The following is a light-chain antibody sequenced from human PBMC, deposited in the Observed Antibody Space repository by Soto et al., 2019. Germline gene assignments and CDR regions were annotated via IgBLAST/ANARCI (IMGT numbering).Light chain of an antibody. CDR2: GAS. CDR1: QSVSSSY. J-gene: IGKJ2*01. V-gene: IGKV3-20*01. CDR3: QQSVSSPYT. Sequence: EIVLTQSPGTLSLSPGERATLSCRASQSVSSSYLAWYQQRPGQAPRLLIYGASSRATGIPDRFSGTWSGTDFTLTISRLEPEDFAVYYCQQSVSSPYTFGQGTKVEIK.